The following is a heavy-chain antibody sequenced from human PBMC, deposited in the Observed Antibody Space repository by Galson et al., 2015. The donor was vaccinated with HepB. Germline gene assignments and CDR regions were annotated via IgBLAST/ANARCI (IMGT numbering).Heavy chain of an antibody. V-gene: IGHV3-21*04. Sequence: SLRLSCAASGFTFSSYSMNWVRQAPGKGLEWVSSISSSSSYIYYADSVKGRFTISRDNAKNSLYLQMNSLRAEDTAVYFCAKNRYSNGGAFDYWGQGTLVTVSS. CDR1: GFTFSSYS. CDR3: AKNRYSNGGAFDY. J-gene: IGHJ4*02. CDR2: ISSSSSYI. D-gene: IGHD5-18*01.